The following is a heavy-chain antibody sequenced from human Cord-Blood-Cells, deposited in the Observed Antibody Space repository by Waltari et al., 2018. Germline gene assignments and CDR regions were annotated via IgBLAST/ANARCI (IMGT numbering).Heavy chain of an antibody. D-gene: IGHD7-27*01. Sequence: QVQLQQWGAGLLKPSETLSLTCAVYGGSFSGYYWSWIRQPPGKGLEWIGEINHSGSTNYTPSLKSRVTISVDTSKNQFSLKLSSVTAADTAVYYCARSGPPTRTGDAFDIWGQGTMVTVSS. CDR2: INHSGST. CDR3: ARSGPPTRTGDAFDI. CDR1: GGSFSGYY. V-gene: IGHV4-34*01. J-gene: IGHJ3*02.